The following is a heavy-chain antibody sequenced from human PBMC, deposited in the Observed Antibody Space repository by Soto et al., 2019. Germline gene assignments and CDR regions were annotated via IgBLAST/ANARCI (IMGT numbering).Heavy chain of an antibody. D-gene: IGHD2-2*01. CDR1: GGSISSGGYY. Sequence: PSETLSLTCTVSGGSISSGGYYWSWIRQHPGKGLEWIGYIYYSGSTYYNPSLKSRVTISVDTSKNQFSLKLSSVTAADTAVYYCARDVPAARVAAFDIWGQGTMVTVSS. V-gene: IGHV4-31*03. CDR3: ARDVPAARVAAFDI. J-gene: IGHJ3*02. CDR2: IYYSGST.